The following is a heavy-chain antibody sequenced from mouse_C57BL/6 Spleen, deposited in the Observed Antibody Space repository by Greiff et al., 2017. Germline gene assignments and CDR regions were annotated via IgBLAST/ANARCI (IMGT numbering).Heavy chain of an antibody. CDR1: GYTFTSYW. Sequence: VQLQQPGAELVRPGSSVKLSCKASGYTFTSYWMHWVKQRPIQGLEWIGNIDPSDSETHYNQKFKDKATLTVAKSSSTAYMQLSSLTSEDSAVYYCARSGYGNYEWYFDVWGTGTTVTVSS. J-gene: IGHJ1*03. CDR3: ARSGYGNYEWYFDV. CDR2: IDPSDSET. D-gene: IGHD2-10*02. V-gene: IGHV1-52*01.